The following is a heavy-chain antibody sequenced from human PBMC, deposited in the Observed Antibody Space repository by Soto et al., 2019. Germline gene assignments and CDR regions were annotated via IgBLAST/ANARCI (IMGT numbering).Heavy chain of an antibody. CDR1: GYSFTSYW. V-gene: IGHV5-51*01. CDR2: IYPGDSDT. Sequence: LKISCKGSGYSFTSYWIGWVRQMPGKGLEWMGIIYPGDSDTRYSPSFQGQVTISADKSISTAYLQWSSLKASDTAMYYCARRGVVVPADIHPPYDYWGQGTLVTVSS. J-gene: IGHJ4*02. CDR3: ARRGVVVPADIHPPYDY. D-gene: IGHD2-2*01.